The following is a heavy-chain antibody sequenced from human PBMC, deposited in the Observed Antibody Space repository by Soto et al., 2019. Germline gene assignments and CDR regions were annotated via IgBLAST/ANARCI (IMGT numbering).Heavy chain of an antibody. CDR3: ARKHDWVRPLAFLSDYYYCMDV. J-gene: IGHJ6*01. V-gene: IGHV4-4*02. D-gene: IGHD3-16*01. CDR2: IYHSGST. Sequence: SETLSLTCAVSGGSISSSNWWSWVRQPPGKGLEWSGEIYHSGSTNYNPSLKSRVIISVDKTKNQFSLKLSSETRADTAVYYCARKHDWVRPLAFLSDYYYCMDVWGQGTTVTLSS. CDR1: GGSISSSNW.